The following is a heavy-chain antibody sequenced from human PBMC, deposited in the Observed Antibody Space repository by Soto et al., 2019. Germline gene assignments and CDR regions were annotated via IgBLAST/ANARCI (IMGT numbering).Heavy chain of an antibody. CDR1: GGSITTAGYS. Sequence: SETLSLTCTVSGGSITTAGYSWSWIRQSPGKALEWIGYVYHTGNAYPKPSLKSRVTISLDRSKNQFSLKMTSVTAADTALYYCASRPFYYYGLDVWGQGTTVTVSS. J-gene: IGHJ6*02. CDR2: VYHTGNA. V-gene: IGHV4-30-2*06. CDR3: ASRPFYYYGLDV.